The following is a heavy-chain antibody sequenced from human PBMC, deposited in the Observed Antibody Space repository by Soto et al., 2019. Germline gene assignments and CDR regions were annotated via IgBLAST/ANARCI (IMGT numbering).Heavy chain of an antibody. J-gene: IGHJ4*02. V-gene: IGHV3-21*01. Sequence: GGSLRLSCAASGFTFSSFSMNWVRQAPGKGLEWVSSISSSSSYINYADSVKGRFTISRDNAKNSLYLQMNSLRAEDTAVYYCAKEALRAPDNWGQGTLVTVSS. CDR1: GFTFSSFS. CDR2: ISSSSSYI. CDR3: AKEALRAPDN.